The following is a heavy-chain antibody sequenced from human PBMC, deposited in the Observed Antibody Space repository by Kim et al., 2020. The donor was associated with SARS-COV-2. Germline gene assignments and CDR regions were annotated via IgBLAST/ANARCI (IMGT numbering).Heavy chain of an antibody. CDR2: ISYDGSNK. D-gene: IGHD5-18*01. CDR3: ARDLRIQLWDYYYGMDV. Sequence: GGSLRLSCAASGFTFSSYAMHWVRQAPGKGLEWVAVISYDGSNKYYADSVKGRFTISRDNSKNTLYLQMSSLRAEDTAVYYCARDLRIQLWDYYYGMDVWGQGTTVTVSS. CDR1: GFTFSSYA. J-gene: IGHJ6*02. V-gene: IGHV3-30-3*01.